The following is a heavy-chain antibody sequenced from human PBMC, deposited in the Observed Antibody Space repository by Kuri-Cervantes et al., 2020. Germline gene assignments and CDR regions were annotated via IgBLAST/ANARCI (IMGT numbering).Heavy chain of an antibody. J-gene: IGHJ4*02. CDR3: AKGWFGTVGDY. Sequence: GGSLRLSCEASGFTFNSYAMSWVRQAPGKGLEWVSTISGSGGNMYQPNSVKGRFTVSRDNSKNTLHLQVNSLRADDTAVYYCAKGWFGTVGDYWGRGTLVTVSS. CDR1: GFTFNSYA. CDR2: ISGSGGNM. D-gene: IGHD3-10*01. V-gene: IGHV3-23*01.